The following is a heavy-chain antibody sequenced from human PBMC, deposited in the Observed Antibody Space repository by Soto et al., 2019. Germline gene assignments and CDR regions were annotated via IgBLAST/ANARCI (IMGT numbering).Heavy chain of an antibody. CDR1: GDSFNDYY. V-gene: IGHV1-2*04. CDR3: ARERVGATATLDYYFFYMAV. J-gene: IGHJ6*03. CDR2: INPNGGVT. D-gene: IGHD1-26*01. Sequence: QVQLVQSGAEVRKPGASVTVSCRSSGDSFNDYYIHWVRQAPGQGFEWMGWINPNGGVTKYAQKFQGWVSMTRDTSIRTVYMQLSRLRSDDTAFYYCARERVGATATLDYYFFYMAVWGTGTTVTVSS.